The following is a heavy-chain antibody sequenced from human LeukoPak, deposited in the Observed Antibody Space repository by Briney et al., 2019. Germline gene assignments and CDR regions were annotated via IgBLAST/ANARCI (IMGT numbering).Heavy chain of an antibody. Sequence: GSLRLSCAASGFTFSRCWMSWVRQAPGKGLEWIGYIYYSGSTNYNPSLKSRVTISVDTSKNQFSLKLSSVTAADTAVYYCARGGWLPFDYWGQGTLVTVSS. V-gene: IGHV4-59*01. CDR2: IYYSGST. D-gene: IGHD5-24*01. CDR3: ARGGWLPFDY. CDR1: GFTFSRCW. J-gene: IGHJ4*02.